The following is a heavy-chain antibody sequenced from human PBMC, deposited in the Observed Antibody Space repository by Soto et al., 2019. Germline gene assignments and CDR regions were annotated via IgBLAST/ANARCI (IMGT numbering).Heavy chain of an antibody. CDR2: INHSGST. J-gene: IGHJ4*02. CDR3: ARGRRGYSSSWYDY. CDR1: TGSFSGYS. V-gene: IGHV4-34*01. Sequence: SETLSLTCAVYTGSFSGYSWSWIRQPPGKGLEWIGEINHSGSTNYNPSLKSRVTISVDTSKNQFSLKLSSVTAADTAVYYCARGRRGYSSSWYDYWGQGTLVTVSS. D-gene: IGHD6-13*01.